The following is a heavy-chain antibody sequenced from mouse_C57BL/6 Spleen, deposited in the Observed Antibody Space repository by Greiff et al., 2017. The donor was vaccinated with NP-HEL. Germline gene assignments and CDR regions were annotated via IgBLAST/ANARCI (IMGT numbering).Heavy chain of an antibody. V-gene: IGHV1-15*01. CDR1: GYTFTDYE. D-gene: IGHD2-3*01. CDR2: IDPETGGT. J-gene: IGHJ4*01. Sequence: QVQLQQSGAELVRPGASVTLSCKASGYTFTDYEMHWVKQTPVHGLEWIGAIDPETGGTAYNQKFKGKAILTADKSSSTAYMELRSLTSEDSAVYYCTREGWGSSAMDYWGQGTSVTVSS. CDR3: TREGWGSSAMDY.